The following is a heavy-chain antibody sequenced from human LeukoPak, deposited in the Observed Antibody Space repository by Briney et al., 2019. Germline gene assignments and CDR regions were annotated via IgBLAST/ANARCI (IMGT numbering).Heavy chain of an antibody. CDR3: AKAYGSGSYYAQYFQY. V-gene: IGHV3-74*01. J-gene: IGHJ1*01. CDR1: GFTFSSYW. CDR2: INTDGRST. Sequence: GGSLRLSCAASGFTFSSYWMHWVRQAPGKGLVWVSRINTDGRSTSYADSVKGRFTISRDNAKNTLYLQMNSLRAEDTAVYYCAKAYGSGSYYAQYFQYWGQGTLVTVSS. D-gene: IGHD3-10*01.